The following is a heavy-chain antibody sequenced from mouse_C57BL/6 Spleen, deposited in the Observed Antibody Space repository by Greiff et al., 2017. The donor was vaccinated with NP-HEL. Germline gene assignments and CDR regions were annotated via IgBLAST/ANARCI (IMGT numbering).Heavy chain of an antibody. CDR3: ASNWEGDYFDY. CDR2: INPYNGGT. CDR1: GYTFTDYY. J-gene: IGHJ2*01. V-gene: IGHV1-19*01. D-gene: IGHD4-1*01. Sequence: VQLQQSGPVLVKPGASVKMSCKASGYTFTDYYMNWVKQSHGKSLEWIGVINPYNGGTSYNQKFKGKATLTVDKSSSTAYMELNSLTSEDSAVYYCASNWEGDYFDYWGQGTTLTVSS.